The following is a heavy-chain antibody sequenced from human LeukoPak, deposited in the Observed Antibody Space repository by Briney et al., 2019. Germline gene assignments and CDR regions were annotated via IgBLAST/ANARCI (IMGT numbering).Heavy chain of an antibody. V-gene: IGHV3-74*01. CDR3: ARVGYFWSGYYSYYYYYMDV. CDR1: GFTFSSYW. Sequence: GGSLRLSCAASGFTFSSYWMHWVRQAPGKGLVWVSRSNSDGSSTRYADSVKGRFSISRDNAKNTLYLQMNSLRAEDTAVYYCARVGYFWSGYYSYYYYYMDVWGKGTTVTVSS. J-gene: IGHJ6*03. CDR2: SNSDGSST. D-gene: IGHD3-3*01.